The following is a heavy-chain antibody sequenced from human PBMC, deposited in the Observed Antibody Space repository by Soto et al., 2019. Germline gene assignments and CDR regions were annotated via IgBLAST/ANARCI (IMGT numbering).Heavy chain of an antibody. J-gene: IGHJ4*02. V-gene: IGHV3-30-3*01. D-gene: IGHD3-10*01. CDR3: ARDDEGGSYCDLGY. CDR2: ILHDGNNK. CDR1: GFTFSNYI. Sequence: QVQLVESGGGVVQPGRSLRRSCAASGFTFSNYIMHWVRQAPGKGLEWVAIILHDGNNKYYADSVKGLFTISRDNSKNTLYLQMNSLRTEDTAIYYCARDDEGGSYCDLGYWGQGTLVTVSS.